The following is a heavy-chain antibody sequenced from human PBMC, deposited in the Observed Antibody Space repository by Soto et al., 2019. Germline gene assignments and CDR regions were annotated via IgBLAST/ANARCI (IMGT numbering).Heavy chain of an antibody. D-gene: IGHD6-13*01. CDR3: ASHSSHWPFFDF. CDR2: IYYTGLS. V-gene: IGHV4-59*01. J-gene: IGHJ4*02. Sequence: SETLSLTCTVSGGSISSYYWSWIRQPPGKGLEWIGCIYYTGLSNSNPSLNSRVTMSVDTSKNQFSLKLSSVTAADTAVYYCASHSSHWPFFDFWGQGTLVTVSS. CDR1: GGSISSYY.